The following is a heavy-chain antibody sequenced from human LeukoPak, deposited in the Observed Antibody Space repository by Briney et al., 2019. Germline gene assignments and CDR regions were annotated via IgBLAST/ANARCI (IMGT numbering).Heavy chain of an antibody. CDR3: AKDRGGYDYWYYYYGMDV. Sequence: GGSLRLSCAASGFTFSSYGMHWVRQAPGKGLEWVAVISYDGSNKYYADSVKGRFTISRDNSKNTLYLQMNSLRAEDTAVYYCAKDRGGYDYWYYYYGMDVWGQGTRSPSP. D-gene: IGHD5-12*01. CDR2: ISYDGSNK. V-gene: IGHV3-30*18. CDR1: GFTFSSYG. J-gene: IGHJ6*02.